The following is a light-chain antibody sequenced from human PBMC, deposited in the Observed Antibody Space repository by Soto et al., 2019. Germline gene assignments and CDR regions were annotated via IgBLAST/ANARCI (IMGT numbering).Light chain of an antibody. V-gene: IGLV2-14*01. Sequence: QSVLTQPAYVSGSRGQSITISCTGTSSDVGGYNYVSWYQQHPGKAPKLMIYDVSNRPSGVSNRFSGSKSGNTASLTISGLQAEDEADYYCSSYTSSSTYVFGTGTKVTVL. CDR2: DVS. CDR3: SSYTSSSTYV. J-gene: IGLJ1*01. CDR1: SSDVGGYNY.